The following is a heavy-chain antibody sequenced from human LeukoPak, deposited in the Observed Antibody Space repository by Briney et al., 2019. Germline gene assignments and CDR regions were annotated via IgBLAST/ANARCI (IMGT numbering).Heavy chain of an antibody. CDR3: APTLPDFSFRDY. CDR2: ISGSGGST. CDR1: GFPFDSYA. Sequence: GGSLRLSCAASGFPFDSYAMSWVRQAPGKGLEWVSGISGSGGSTKYADSVKGRFTISRDNSKNTLYLQMNSLRAEDTAVYYCAPTLPDFSFRDYWGQGTLVTVSS. D-gene: IGHD2/OR15-2a*01. J-gene: IGHJ4*02. V-gene: IGHV3-23*01.